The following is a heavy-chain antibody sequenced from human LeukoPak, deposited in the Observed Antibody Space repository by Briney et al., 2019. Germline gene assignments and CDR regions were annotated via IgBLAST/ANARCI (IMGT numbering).Heavy chain of an antibody. D-gene: IGHD3-10*01. CDR1: GYSISSGYY. CDR2: IYHSGST. V-gene: IGHV4-38-2*01. Sequence: MTSETLSLTCAVSGYSISSGYYWGWIRQPPGKGLEWIGSIYHSGSTYYNPSLKSRVTISVDTSKNQFSLKLSSVTAADPAVYYCARGPYLWFGELLYWSQGRLVTVSS. CDR3: ARGPYLWFGELLY. J-gene: IGHJ4*02.